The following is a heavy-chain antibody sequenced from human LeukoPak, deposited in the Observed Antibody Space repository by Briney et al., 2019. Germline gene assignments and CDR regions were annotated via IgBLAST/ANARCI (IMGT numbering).Heavy chain of an antibody. Sequence: PGGSLRLSCAASGLNFDTYAMHWVRQTPGQGLEWVALIWHDGRHKFYSNSVRGQFTISRDNSKNTVYLQMNNLRPDDTAVYYCAREIFGLGSYPDFWGQGTLVTVSS. CDR2: IWHDGRHK. D-gene: IGHD3-10*01. CDR3: AREIFGLGSYPDF. J-gene: IGHJ4*02. CDR1: GLNFDTYA. V-gene: IGHV3-33*01.